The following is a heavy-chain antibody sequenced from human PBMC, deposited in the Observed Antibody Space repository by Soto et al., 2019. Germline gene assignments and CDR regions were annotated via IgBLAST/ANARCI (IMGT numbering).Heavy chain of an antibody. J-gene: IGHJ4*02. Sequence: ASVKVSCKASGYTFTSYYMHWVRQAPGQGLEWMGIINPSGGSTSYAQKFQGRVTMTRDTSTSTVYMELSSLRAEDTAVYYCANSPRGVLYFDYWGQGTLVTVSS. CDR1: GYTFTSYY. V-gene: IGHV1-46*01. CDR2: INPSGGST. CDR3: ANSPRGVLYFDY. D-gene: IGHD3-10*01.